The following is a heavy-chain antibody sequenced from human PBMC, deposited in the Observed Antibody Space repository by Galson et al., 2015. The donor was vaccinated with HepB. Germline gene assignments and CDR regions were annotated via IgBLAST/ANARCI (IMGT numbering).Heavy chain of an antibody. CDR2: IYYSGST. D-gene: IGHD3-10*01. CDR1: GGSISSSSYY. CDR3: AKVYYGSGRLDYNWFDP. V-gene: IGHV4-39*01. Sequence: ETLSLTCTVSGGSISSSSYYWGWIRQPPGKGLEWIGSIYYSGSTYYNPSLKSRVTISVDTSKNQFSLKLSSVTAADTAVYYCAKVYYGSGRLDYNWFDPWGQGTLVTVSS. J-gene: IGHJ5*02.